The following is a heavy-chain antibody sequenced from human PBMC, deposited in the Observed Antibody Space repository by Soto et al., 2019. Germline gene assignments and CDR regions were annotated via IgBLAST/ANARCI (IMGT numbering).Heavy chain of an antibody. CDR2: IKSKTDGGTT. Sequence: GGSLRLSCAASGFTFSNAWMSWVRQAPGKGLEWVGRIKSKTDGGTTDYAAPVKVRFTISRDDSKNALYLQMNSLKTEDTAVYYCATDSGYCSGGGCYRYGMDVWGQGTTVTVSS. D-gene: IGHD2-15*01. CDR1: GFTFSNAW. CDR3: ATDSGYCSGGGCYRYGMDV. V-gene: IGHV3-15*01. J-gene: IGHJ6*02.